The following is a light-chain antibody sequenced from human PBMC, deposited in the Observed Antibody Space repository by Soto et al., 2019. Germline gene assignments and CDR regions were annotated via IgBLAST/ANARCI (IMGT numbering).Light chain of an antibody. V-gene: IGKV3-15*01. J-gene: IGKJ1*01. CDR3: QQPNTSLRT. CDR1: QSGGSN. Sequence: EIVSAESAASLAVSPWERATLSCTASQSGGSNLAWYKQKPGQAPRLLIYGASTRATGIPARFSGSGSGTEFTLTLRSLQSEDSAVYYCQQPNTSLRTFGQGTKVDIK. CDR2: GAS.